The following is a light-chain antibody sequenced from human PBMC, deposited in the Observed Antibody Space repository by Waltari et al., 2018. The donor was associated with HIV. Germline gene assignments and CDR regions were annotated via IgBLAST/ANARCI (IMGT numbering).Light chain of an antibody. V-gene: IGKV3-20*01. CDR3: QQYGSSPPLFT. Sequence: EIVLTQSPGTLSLSPGERATPPCRASQSVSSSYLAWYQQKPGQAPRLLIYGTSTRATGIPDRFSGSGSGTDFTLTISRLEPEDFAVYYCQQYGSSPPLFTFGPGTKVDIK. CDR2: GTS. J-gene: IGKJ3*01. CDR1: QSVSSSY.